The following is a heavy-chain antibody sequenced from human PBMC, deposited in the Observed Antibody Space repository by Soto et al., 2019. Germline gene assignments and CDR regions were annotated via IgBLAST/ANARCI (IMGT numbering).Heavy chain of an antibody. CDR3: ARVAEYYDILTGYYPGAFDI. Sequence: QVQLVESGGGLVKPGGSLRLSCAASGFTVSDYYMSWIRQAPGKGLEWVSYISSSGSTIYYADSVKGRFTISRDNAKNSLYLQMNSLRAEDTAVYYCARVAEYYDILTGYYPGAFDIWGQGTMVTVSS. V-gene: IGHV3-11*01. D-gene: IGHD3-9*01. J-gene: IGHJ3*02. CDR2: ISSSGSTI. CDR1: GFTVSDYY.